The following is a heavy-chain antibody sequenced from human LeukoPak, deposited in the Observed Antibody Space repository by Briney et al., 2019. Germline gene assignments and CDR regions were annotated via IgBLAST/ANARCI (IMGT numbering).Heavy chain of an antibody. CDR1: GSTFSSYS. CDR3: ARAPYPYGSGSHHYFDY. D-gene: IGHD3-10*01. CDR2: ISTSSHYI. Sequence: GGSLRLSCAASGSTFSSYSMTWVRQAPGKGLEWVSSISTSSHYIYYADSMKGRFTISRDNAKNSLYLQMSSLRAEDTAVYYCARAPYPYGSGSHHYFDYWGQGTLVTVSS. V-gene: IGHV3-21*01. J-gene: IGHJ4*02.